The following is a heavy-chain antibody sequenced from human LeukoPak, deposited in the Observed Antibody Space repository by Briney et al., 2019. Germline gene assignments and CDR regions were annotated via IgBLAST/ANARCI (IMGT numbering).Heavy chain of an antibody. CDR1: GYTFIDYN. Sequence: ASVKVSCKASGYTFIDYNMHWVRQAPGQGLEWMGWINPNSGGTNYAQKLQGRVTMTTDTSTSTAYMELRSLRSDDTAVYYCARDRFLISSGWYSGLCDYWGQGTLVTVSS. CDR2: INPNSGGT. D-gene: IGHD6-19*01. J-gene: IGHJ4*02. V-gene: IGHV1-2*02. CDR3: ARDRFLISSGWYSGLCDY.